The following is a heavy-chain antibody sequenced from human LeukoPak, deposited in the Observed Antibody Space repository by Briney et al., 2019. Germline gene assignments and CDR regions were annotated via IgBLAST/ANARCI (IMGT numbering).Heavy chain of an antibody. CDR2: ISSSGTI. Sequence: PGGSLRLSCAASGFTFSSYEMNWVRQAPGKGLEWVSYISSSGTIYYADSVKGRFTISRDNAKNSLYLQMNSLRAEDTAVYYCARGGYDYVWGSYRTYYFDYWGQGTLVTVSS. V-gene: IGHV3-48*03. CDR1: GFTFSSYE. D-gene: IGHD3-16*02. CDR3: ARGGYDYVWGSYRTYYFDY. J-gene: IGHJ4*02.